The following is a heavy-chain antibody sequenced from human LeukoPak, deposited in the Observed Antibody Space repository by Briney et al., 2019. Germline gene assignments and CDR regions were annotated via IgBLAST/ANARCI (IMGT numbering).Heavy chain of an antibody. J-gene: IGHJ4*02. CDR3: ARAAAGILAFFR. D-gene: IGHD6-13*01. CDR2: IYYSGST. Sequence: SETLSLTCTVSGGSVSSGSYYWSWIRQPPGKGLEWIGYIYYSGSTNYNPSLKSRVTISVDTSKNQFSLKLSSVTAADTAVYYCARAAAGILAFFRWGQGTLVTVSS. CDR1: GGSVSSGSYY. V-gene: IGHV4-61*01.